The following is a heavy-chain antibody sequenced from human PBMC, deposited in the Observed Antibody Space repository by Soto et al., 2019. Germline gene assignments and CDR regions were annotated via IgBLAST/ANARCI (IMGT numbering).Heavy chain of an antibody. CDR1: GFSLSTSGVG. CDR2: IYWDDDK. CDR3: ARSSDILTGLGGMDV. Sequence: QITLKESGPTLVKPTQTLTLTCTFSGFSLSTSGVGVGWIRQPPGKALEWHALIYWDDDKRYSPSLKSRITLHKDTSKYQVVHTMTNMDPVDTATYYCARSSDILTGLGGMDVWGQGTTVTVSS. V-gene: IGHV2-5*02. J-gene: IGHJ6*02. D-gene: IGHD3-9*01.